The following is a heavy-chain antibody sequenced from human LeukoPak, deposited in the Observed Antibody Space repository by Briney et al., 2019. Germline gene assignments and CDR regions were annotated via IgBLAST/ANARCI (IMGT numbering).Heavy chain of an antibody. D-gene: IGHD3-22*01. Sequence: SQTLSLTCAISGDIVSSNSASWNWIRQSASRGLEWLGRTYYRSKWRNDYAVSVKSRITISPDTSKNQFSLQLNSVTPEDTAVYYCARGTGDSCKDWGLGTLVTVSS. CDR3: ARGTGDSCKD. CDR1: GDIVSSNSAS. CDR2: TYYRSKWRN. J-gene: IGHJ4*02. V-gene: IGHV6-1*01.